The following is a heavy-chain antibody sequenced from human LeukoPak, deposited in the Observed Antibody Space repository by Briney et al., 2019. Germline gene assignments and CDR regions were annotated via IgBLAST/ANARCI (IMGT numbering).Heavy chain of an antibody. D-gene: IGHD3-16*01. CDR1: GASISSGSYY. V-gene: IGHV4-61*02. Sequence: PSETLSLTCTVSGASISSGSYYWYWIRQPAGKGLEWIGRIFTSGDTNYNPSLKSRVTISTHRPKNQLSLNLTSVTAADTGVYFCVRGHMNGGRLDSWGPGTLVAVSS. CDR2: IFTSGDT. J-gene: IGHJ4*02. CDR3: VRGHMNGGRLDS.